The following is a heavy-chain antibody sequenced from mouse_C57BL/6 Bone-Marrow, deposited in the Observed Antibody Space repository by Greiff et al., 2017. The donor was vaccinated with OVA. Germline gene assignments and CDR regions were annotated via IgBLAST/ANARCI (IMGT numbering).Heavy chain of an antibody. V-gene: IGHV14-4*01. CDR2: IDPENGDT. Sequence: VHVKQSGAELVRPGASVKLSCTASGINIKDDYMHWLKQRPEQGLEWIGWIDPENGDTEYASKFQGKATITVDTSSNTAYLQLSSLTSEDTAVYYCDGYYYWGQGTTLTVSS. CDR3: DGYYY. CDR1: GINIKDDY. D-gene: IGHD2-3*01. J-gene: IGHJ2*01.